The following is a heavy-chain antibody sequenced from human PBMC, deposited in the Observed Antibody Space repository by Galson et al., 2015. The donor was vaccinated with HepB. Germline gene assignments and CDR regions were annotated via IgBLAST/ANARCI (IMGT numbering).Heavy chain of an antibody. CDR1: GFTFSSYA. Sequence: SLRLSCAASGFTFSSYAMSWVRQAPGKGLEWVSAISGSGGSTYYADSVKGRFTISRDTSKTTLYLQINSLRAEDTAVYYCAKGRGLPYWYFDLWGRGTLVTVSS. CDR2: ISGSGGST. D-gene: IGHD1-26*01. J-gene: IGHJ2*01. CDR3: AKGRGLPYWYFDL. V-gene: IGHV3-23*01.